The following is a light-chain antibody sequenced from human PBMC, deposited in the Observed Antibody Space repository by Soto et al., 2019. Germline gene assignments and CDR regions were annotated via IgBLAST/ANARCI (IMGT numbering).Light chain of an antibody. J-gene: IGLJ3*02. CDR2: GNR. V-gene: IGLV1-40*01. Sequence: QSALTQPPSVSGAPGQRVTISCTGSSSNIGAGYDVHWYQQLLGTAPKLLIHGNRNRPSGVPDRFSGSKSGTSASLAITGLQAEDEADYYCQSYDSSLSVWVFGGGTKVTVL. CDR1: SSNIGAGYD. CDR3: QSYDSSLSVWV.